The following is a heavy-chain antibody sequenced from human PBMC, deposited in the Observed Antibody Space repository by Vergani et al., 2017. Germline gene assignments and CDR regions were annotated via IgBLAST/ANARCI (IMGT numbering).Heavy chain of an antibody. CDR2: INHSGST. V-gene: IGHV4-34*02. CDR3: ARRTVVTGYFDL. J-gene: IGHJ2*01. Sequence: QVQVQQWGAGLLKPSETLSLTCAVYGGSFSGYYWTWIRQPPGKGLEWIGEINHSGSTNYNPSLKTRITISVDTSKNQFSLKLSSVTAADTAVYYCARRTVVTGYFDLWGRGTLVTVSS. CDR1: GGSFSGYY. D-gene: IGHD4-23*01.